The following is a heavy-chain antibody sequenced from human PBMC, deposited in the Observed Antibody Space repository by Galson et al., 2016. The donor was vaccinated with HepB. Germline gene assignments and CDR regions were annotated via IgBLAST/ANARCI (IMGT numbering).Heavy chain of an antibody. CDR3: AKVGYKYYFDY. CDR1: GFTFSSYG. CDR2: ISYDGSNK. J-gene: IGHJ4*02. Sequence: SLRLSCAASGFTFSSYGIHWVRQAPGKGLEWVAVISYDGSNKKYADSVKGRFTISRDNSKNTLYLQMNSLGAEDTAVYYCAKVGYKYYFDYWGQGTLVTVSS. V-gene: IGHV3-30*18. D-gene: IGHD5-18*01.